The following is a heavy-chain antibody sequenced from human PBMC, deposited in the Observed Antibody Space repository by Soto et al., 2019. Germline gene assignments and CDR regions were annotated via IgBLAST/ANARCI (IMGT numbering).Heavy chain of an antibody. V-gene: IGHV4-59*11. D-gene: IGHD7-27*01. J-gene: IGHJ4*02. Sequence: SETLSLTSTVSGASISMHYCSWIRQPAGKGLEWMGYTYYSGSTNNNPTLKSRVTIPVDTPKNQPSLNLSAVTPADTPVYYCARALSTGDPFDSWGQGTLVTVSS. CDR3: ARALSTGDPFDS. CDR2: TYYSGST. CDR1: GASISMHY.